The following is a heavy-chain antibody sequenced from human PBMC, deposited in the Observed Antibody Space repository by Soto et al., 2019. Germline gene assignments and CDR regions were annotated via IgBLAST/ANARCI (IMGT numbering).Heavy chain of an antibody. CDR1: GFTFSILA. Sequence: GALILSCSASGFTFSILAMGWVRQAPGKGLEWVSVIDYTGGTTYYTDSVKGRFTISRDNSKKMLYLQMNSLRAEDTAVYYCAKDATRTDGWYYFDYWGQGALVTVYS. D-gene: IGHD6-19*01. CDR3: AKDATRTDGWYYFDY. V-gene: IGHV3-23*01. J-gene: IGHJ4*02. CDR2: IDYTGGTT.